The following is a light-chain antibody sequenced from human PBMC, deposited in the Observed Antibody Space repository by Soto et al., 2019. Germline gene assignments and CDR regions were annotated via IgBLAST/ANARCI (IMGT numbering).Light chain of an antibody. Sequence: EIVLTQSPGTLSLSPGERATLSCRASQSVSSSYLVWYQQKPGQAPRLLIDAASSRATGIPDRFSGSGSGTDFTLTISRLEAEDFAVYYCQQHTSTPHMYTFGQGTKPEIK. CDR1: QSVSSSY. V-gene: IGKV3-20*01. J-gene: IGKJ2*01. CDR3: QQHTSTPHMYT. CDR2: AAS.